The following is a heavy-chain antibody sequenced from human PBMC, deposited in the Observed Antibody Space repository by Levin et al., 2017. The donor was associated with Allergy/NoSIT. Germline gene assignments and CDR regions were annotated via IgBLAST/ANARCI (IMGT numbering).Heavy chain of an antibody. CDR3: ARDNIGLPDAFDI. CDR1: GFTFDDYA. CDR2: ISWNSGSI. J-gene: IGHJ3*02. V-gene: IGHV3-9*01. D-gene: IGHD3-10*01. Sequence: GGSLRLACAASGFTFDDYAMHWVRQAPGKGLEWVSGISWNSGSIGYADSVKGRFTISRDNAKNSLYLQMNSLRTEDTALYYCARDNIGLPDAFDIWGQGTMVIVSS.